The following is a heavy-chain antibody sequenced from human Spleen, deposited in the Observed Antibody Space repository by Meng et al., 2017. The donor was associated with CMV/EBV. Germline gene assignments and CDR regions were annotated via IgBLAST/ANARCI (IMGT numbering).Heavy chain of an antibody. D-gene: IGHD2-2*01. J-gene: IGHJ5*02. CDR2: IIPILGIA. Sequence: FSSYAISWVRQAHGQGLEWMGGIIPILGIANYAQKFQGRVTIIADKSTSIAYMELSSLRSEDTAVYYCARNRKEYCSSTSCYYSWFDPWGQGTLVTVPS. CDR3: ARNRKEYCSSTSCYYSWFDP. CDR1: FSSYA. V-gene: IGHV1-69*10.